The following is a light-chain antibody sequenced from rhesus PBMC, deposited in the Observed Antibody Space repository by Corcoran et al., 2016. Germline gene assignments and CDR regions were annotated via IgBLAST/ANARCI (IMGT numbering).Light chain of an antibody. CDR3: LQSSNGPWT. V-gene: IGKV3-24*04. CDR2: GAS. Sequence: EIVMTQSPATLALSPGERATLSCRASQSVSTYLAWHQQKPGQPPTLLIYGASSRATGIPDRFSGRGSVTEFTLTISSLEPEDVGVYFCLQSSNGPWTFGQGTKVEIK. J-gene: IGKJ1*01. CDR1: QSVSTY.